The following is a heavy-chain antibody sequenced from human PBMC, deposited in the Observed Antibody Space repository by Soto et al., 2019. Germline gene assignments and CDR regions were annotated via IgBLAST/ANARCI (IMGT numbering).Heavy chain of an antibody. J-gene: IGHJ4*02. CDR1: GGSISSYY. CDR2: IYYSGST. Sequence: QVQLQESGPGLVKPSETLSLTCTVSGGSISSYYWSWIRQPPGKGLEWIGYIYYSGSTNYNPSLRSRATIAVDTSKSPFSLKVSSVTAADTAVSYCARRYGRYFDYWGQGTLVTVSS. V-gene: IGHV4-59*08. D-gene: IGHD4-17*01. CDR3: ARRYGRYFDY.